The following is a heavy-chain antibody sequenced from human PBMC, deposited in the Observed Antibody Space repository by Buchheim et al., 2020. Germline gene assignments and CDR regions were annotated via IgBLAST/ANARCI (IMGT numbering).Heavy chain of an antibody. CDR1: GGSISSSSYY. J-gene: IGHJ6*02. D-gene: IGHD6-19*01. V-gene: IGHV4-39*01. CDR3: ARRRWLVPGANYYYYGMDV. CDR2: IYYSGST. Sequence: QLQLQESGPGLVKPSETLSLTCTVSGGSISSSSYYWGWIRQPPGKGLEWIGSIYYSGSTYYNPSLKSRVTISVDTSKNQFSLKLSSVTAADTAVYYCARRRWLVPGANYYYYGMDVWGQGTT.